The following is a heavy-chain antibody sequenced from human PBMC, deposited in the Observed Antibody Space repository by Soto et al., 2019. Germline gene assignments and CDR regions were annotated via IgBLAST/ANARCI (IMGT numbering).Heavy chain of an antibody. CDR1: GGSIISSNW. J-gene: IGHJ4*02. CDR3: ASGSGQPLKY. CDR2: IYHSGST. D-gene: IGHD6-13*01. Sequence: PSETLSLTCAVSGGSIISSNWWSLVRQPPGKGLEWIGEIYHSGSTNYNPSLKSRVTISVDKSKNQFSPKLSSVTAADTALYYCASGSGQPLKYWDQGTLVTVSS. V-gene: IGHV4-4*02.